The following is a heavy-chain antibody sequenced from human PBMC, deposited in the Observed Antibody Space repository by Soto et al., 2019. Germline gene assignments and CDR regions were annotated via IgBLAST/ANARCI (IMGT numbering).Heavy chain of an antibody. D-gene: IGHD3-10*01. J-gene: IGHJ6*02. Sequence: QVQLLESVGGVVQPGRSLRLSCAASEFTFSNYGMHWVCQAPGKGLEWVAVILNDGSNRYHADSVKDRFTISRDNSKNTLYLQMNSLRAEDTAVYYCARDDEYSGNGMDVWGQGTTVTVS. CDR1: EFTFSNYG. V-gene: IGHV3-33*01. CDR3: ARDDEYSGNGMDV. CDR2: ILNDGSNR.